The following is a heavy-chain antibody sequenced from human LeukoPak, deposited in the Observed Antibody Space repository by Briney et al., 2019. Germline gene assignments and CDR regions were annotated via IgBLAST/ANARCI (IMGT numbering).Heavy chain of an antibody. J-gene: IGHJ3*02. Sequence: GGSLRLSCEASGFSFSNYAMTWVRQAPGKGLDWVSTISGSAGDTFYADSVKGRFSISRDNSKNTLYLQMNSLRAEDTATYYSAKDVIVGGSAGHAFDIWGQGTMVTVSS. D-gene: IGHD1-26*01. CDR1: GFSFSNYA. CDR2: ISGSAGDT. V-gene: IGHV3-23*01. CDR3: AKDVIVGGSAGHAFDI.